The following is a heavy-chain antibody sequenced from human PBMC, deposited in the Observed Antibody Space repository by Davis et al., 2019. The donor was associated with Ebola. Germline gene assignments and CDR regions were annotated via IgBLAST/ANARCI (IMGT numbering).Heavy chain of an antibody. Sequence: MPGGSLRLSCAVYGGSFSGYYWSWNRQPPGKGLEWIGEINHSGSTNYNPSLKSRVTISVDTSKNQFPLKLSSVTAADTALYYCASGRRLWFGELFNYGMDVWGQGTTVTVSS. J-gene: IGHJ6*02. CDR1: GGSFSGYY. V-gene: IGHV4-34*01. CDR2: INHSGST. D-gene: IGHD3-10*01. CDR3: ASGRRLWFGELFNYGMDV.